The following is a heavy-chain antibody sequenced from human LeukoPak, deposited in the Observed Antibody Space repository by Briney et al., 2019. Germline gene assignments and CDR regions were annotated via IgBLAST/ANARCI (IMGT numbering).Heavy chain of an antibody. V-gene: IGHV7-4-1*02. CDR1: GYTFTSYA. D-gene: IGHD2-21*02. CDR2: INTNTGNP. CDR3: ARVVGCGGDCYSGISDY. J-gene: IGHJ4*02. Sequence: GASVKVSCKASGYTFTSYAMNWARQAPGQGLEWMGWINTNTGNPTYAQGFTGRFVFSLDTSVSTAYLRISSLKAEDTAVYYCARVVGCGGDCYSGISDYWGQGTLVTVSS.